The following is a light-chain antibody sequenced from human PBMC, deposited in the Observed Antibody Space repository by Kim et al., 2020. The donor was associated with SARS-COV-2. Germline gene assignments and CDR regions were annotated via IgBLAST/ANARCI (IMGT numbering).Light chain of an antibody. CDR3: MQALKTPIT. Sequence: DIEMTQSPLSLPVTPGEPASISCRSSQSLLHSNGYNYLDWYLQKPGQSPQLLIYLGSNRASGVPDRFSSSGSGTDFTLKISRVEAEDVGVYYCMQALKTPITFGQGTRLEIK. J-gene: IGKJ5*01. CDR2: LGS. CDR1: QSLLHSNGYNY. V-gene: IGKV2-28*01.